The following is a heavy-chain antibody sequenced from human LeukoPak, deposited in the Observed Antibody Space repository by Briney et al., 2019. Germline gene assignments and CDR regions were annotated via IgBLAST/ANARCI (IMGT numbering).Heavy chain of an antibody. CDR1: GGSISSGDYY. J-gene: IGHJ5*02. Sequence: SQTLSLTCTVSGGSISSGDYYWSWIRQLPGKGLEWIGYIYYSGSTYYNPSLKSRVTISVDTSKNQFSLKLSSVTAADTAVYYCARDQGDSSGSGFDPWGQGTLVTVSS. CDR3: ARDQGDSSGSGFDP. V-gene: IGHV4-30-4*08. CDR2: IYYSGST. D-gene: IGHD6-19*01.